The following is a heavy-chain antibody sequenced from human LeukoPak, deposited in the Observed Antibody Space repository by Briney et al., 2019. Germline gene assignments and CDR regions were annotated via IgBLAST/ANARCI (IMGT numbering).Heavy chain of an antibody. V-gene: IGHV4-39*07. CDR1: GGSLSSSSYY. J-gene: IGHJ4*02. Sequence: SETLSLTCTVSGGSLSSSSYYWGWIRQPPGKGLEWIGSIYYSGSTYYNPSLKSRVTISVDTSKNQFSLKLSSVTAADTAVYYCARGHYGSGTGTYPDWGQGTLVTVSS. D-gene: IGHD3-10*01. CDR3: ARGHYGSGTGTYPD. CDR2: IYYSGST.